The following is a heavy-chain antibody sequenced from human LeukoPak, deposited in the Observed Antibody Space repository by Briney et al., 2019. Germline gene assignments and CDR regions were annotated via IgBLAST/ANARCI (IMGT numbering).Heavy chain of an antibody. V-gene: IGHV3-53*01. CDR1: GFTVSSNF. CDR3: ASPSGSRGVFLDY. D-gene: IGHD3-16*01. CDR2: IYSGGST. Sequence: GGSLRLSCAASGFTVSSNFMSWVRHAPGKGLEWVSIIYSGGSTSYADSVKGRFTISRDNSKNTLYLQMNSLRAEDTAVYYCASPSGSRGVFLDYWGQGTLVTVSS. J-gene: IGHJ4*02.